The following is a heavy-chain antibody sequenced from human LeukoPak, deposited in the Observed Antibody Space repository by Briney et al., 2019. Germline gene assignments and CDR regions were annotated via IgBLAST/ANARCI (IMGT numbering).Heavy chain of an antibody. CDR2: ISGSGGST. J-gene: IGHJ4*02. CDR3: AKEFEQLAARGDYFDY. V-gene: IGHV3-23*01. D-gene: IGHD6-6*01. Sequence: GGSLRLSCAASGFTFSSYAVSWVRQAPGKGLEWVSAISGSGGSTYYADSVKGRFTISRDNSKNTLYLQMNSLRAEDTAVYYCAKEFEQLAARGDYFDYWGQGTLVTVSS. CDR1: GFTFSSYA.